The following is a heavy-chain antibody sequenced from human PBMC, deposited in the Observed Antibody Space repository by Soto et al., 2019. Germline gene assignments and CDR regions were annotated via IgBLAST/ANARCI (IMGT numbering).Heavy chain of an antibody. Sequence: SETLSLTCNVSGGSISGYYWSWIRQSPGKGLEYIGYIYYSGSTNYNPSLKSRVTISVDTSKNQFSLKLSSVTAADTAVYYCARGLRVVVAATPYYYYGMDVWGQGTTVTVYS. D-gene: IGHD2-15*01. J-gene: IGHJ6*02. V-gene: IGHV4-59*01. CDR2: IYYSGST. CDR1: GGSISGYY. CDR3: ARGLRVVVAATPYYYYGMDV.